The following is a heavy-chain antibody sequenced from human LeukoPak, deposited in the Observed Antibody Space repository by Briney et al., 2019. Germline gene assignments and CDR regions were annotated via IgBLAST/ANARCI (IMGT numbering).Heavy chain of an antibody. D-gene: IGHD5-24*01. Sequence: GGSLRLSCAASGITFSSYEMSWVRQAPGKGLEWVSYIRSSGSPIYHADSVKGRFTMSRDNAKTSLFLQMDSLRVEDTAVYYCASLRWLQFDYWGQGTLVTVSS. V-gene: IGHV3-48*03. CDR1: GITFSSYE. CDR3: ASLRWLQFDY. J-gene: IGHJ4*02. CDR2: IRSSGSPI.